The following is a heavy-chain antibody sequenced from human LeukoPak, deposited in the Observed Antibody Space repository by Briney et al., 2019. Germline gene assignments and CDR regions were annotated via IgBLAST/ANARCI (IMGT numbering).Heavy chain of an antibody. Sequence: PGGSLRLSCAASGFPVSSNHMGWVRQAPGKGLEWVSVIYSGGNTYYADSVKGRFTISRDNSKNTLYLQMNSLSAEDTAVYYCANSHFRDFWGQGTLVTVAT. J-gene: IGHJ4*02. CDR2: IYSGGNT. CDR3: ANSHFRDF. CDR1: GFPVSSNH. D-gene: IGHD2/OR15-2a*01. V-gene: IGHV3-53*01.